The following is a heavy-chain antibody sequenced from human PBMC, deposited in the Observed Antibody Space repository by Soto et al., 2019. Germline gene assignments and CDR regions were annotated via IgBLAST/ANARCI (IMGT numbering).Heavy chain of an antibody. CDR1: GYTFTSYA. V-gene: IGHV1-3*01. D-gene: IGHD2-2*01. Sequence: ASVKVSCKASGYTFTSYAMHWVRQAPGQRLERMGWINAGNGNTKYSQKFQGRVTITRDTSASTAYMELSSLRSEDTAVYYCARSYCSSTSCYRNWFDPWGQGTLVTVSS. J-gene: IGHJ5*02. CDR2: INAGNGNT. CDR3: ARSYCSSTSCYRNWFDP.